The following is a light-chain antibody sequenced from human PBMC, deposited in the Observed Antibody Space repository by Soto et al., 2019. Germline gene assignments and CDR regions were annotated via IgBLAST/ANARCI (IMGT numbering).Light chain of an antibody. CDR1: SSDVGSYNL. Sequence: QSVLTQPASVSGSPGQSITISCTGTSSDVGSYNLVSWYQQHPGKAPKLMIYEGSKRPSGVSNRFSGSKSGNTASLTISGLQAEDEADDYCCSYAGSSTNWVFGGGTKLTVL. J-gene: IGLJ3*02. CDR3: CSYAGSSTNWV. V-gene: IGLV2-23*01. CDR2: EGS.